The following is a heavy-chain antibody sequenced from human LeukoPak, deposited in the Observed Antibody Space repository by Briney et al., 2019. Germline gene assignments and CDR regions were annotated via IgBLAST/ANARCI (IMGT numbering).Heavy chain of an antibody. CDR1: GFTFSSYW. Sequence: GGSLRLSCAASGFTFSSYWMNWARQAPGKGLEWVAVISYDGSNKYYADSVKGRFTISRDNSKNTLYLQMNSLRAEDTAVYYCAKAGTNDYFDYWGQGTLVTVSS. CDR3: AKAGTNDYFDY. CDR2: ISYDGSNK. V-gene: IGHV3-30*18. D-gene: IGHD1-1*01. J-gene: IGHJ4*02.